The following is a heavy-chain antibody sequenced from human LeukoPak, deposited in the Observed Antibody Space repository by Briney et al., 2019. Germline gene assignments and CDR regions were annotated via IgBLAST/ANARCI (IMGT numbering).Heavy chain of an antibody. CDR1: GFKFSDYY. Sequence: GGSLRLSCAASGFKFSDYYMNWIRQAPGKGLEWVSYTSSSGSTIYYADSVKGRFTISRDNARNSLFLQMSSLRAEDTAVYFCASETDTTMRDWGQGTLVTVSS. V-gene: IGHV3-11*01. J-gene: IGHJ4*02. CDR3: ASETDTTMRD. D-gene: IGHD5-18*01. CDR2: TSSSGSTI.